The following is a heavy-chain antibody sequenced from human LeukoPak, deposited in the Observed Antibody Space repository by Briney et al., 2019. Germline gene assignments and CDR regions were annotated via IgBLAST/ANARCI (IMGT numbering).Heavy chain of an antibody. Sequence: TGGSLRLSCAASGFTFSNAYMNWVRQAPGKGLEWVGRIKPKTDGETTEYAAPVKDRFSISRDDSKSMMYLQMNSLKTEDTAVYYCAKSSYYDASGYYREYYFDYWGQGTLVTVSS. V-gene: IGHV3-15*07. J-gene: IGHJ4*02. CDR3: AKSSYYDASGYYREYYFDY. CDR2: IKPKTDGETT. D-gene: IGHD3-22*01. CDR1: GFTFSNAY.